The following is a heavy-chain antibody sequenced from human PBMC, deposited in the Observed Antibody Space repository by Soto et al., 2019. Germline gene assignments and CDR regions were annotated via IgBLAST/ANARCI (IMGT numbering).Heavy chain of an antibody. V-gene: IGHV1-69*13. CDR3: ARGTENHVGKEGLRLLEWLPPYYYYGMDV. Sequence: GASVKVSCKASGGTFSSYAISWVRQAPGQGLEWMGGIIPVFGTANYAQKFQGRVTITADESTSTAYMELSSLRSEDTAVYYCARGTENHVGKEGLRLLEWLPPYYYYGMDVWGQGTTVTVSS. D-gene: IGHD3-3*01. J-gene: IGHJ6*02. CDR1: GGTFSSYA. CDR2: IIPVFGTA.